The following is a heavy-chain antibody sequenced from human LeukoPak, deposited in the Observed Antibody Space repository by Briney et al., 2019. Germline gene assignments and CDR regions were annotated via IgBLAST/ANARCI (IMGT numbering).Heavy chain of an antibody. D-gene: IGHD5-18*01. CDR1: GGSMNTYY. Sequence: SETLSLTCTVSGGSMNTYYWTWLRQPAGKRQEWLGRMYHNATTNYNSPLYNPSPSSPVTMSVDGAKNQFSLRLKAVTTADTAIYFCARERDHGYSYGLVLDSWGQGSLVTVSS. J-gene: IGHJ4*02. CDR2: MYHNATT. CDR3: ARERDHGYSYGLVLDS. V-gene: IGHV4-4*07.